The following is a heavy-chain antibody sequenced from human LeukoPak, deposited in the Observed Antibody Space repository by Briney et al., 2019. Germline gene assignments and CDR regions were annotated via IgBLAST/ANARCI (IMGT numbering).Heavy chain of an antibody. CDR2: INPKSGGT. V-gene: IGHV1-2*02. Sequence: ASVKVSCKASAYTFTGYYMRWVRQAPGQGLEWMGWINPKSGGTNYAQKFQGRVTMTRDTSISTAYMELSRLRSEDTAVYYCARVVAGTIAYYYYMDVWGKGTTVTVSS. J-gene: IGHJ6*03. CDR1: AYTFTGYY. D-gene: IGHD6-19*01. CDR3: ARVVAGTIAYYYYMDV.